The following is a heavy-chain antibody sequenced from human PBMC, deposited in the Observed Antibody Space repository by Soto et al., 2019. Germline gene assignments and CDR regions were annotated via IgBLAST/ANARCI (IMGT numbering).Heavy chain of an antibody. CDR2: ISGSGGST. CDR3: AKGYSYGSILTNYDY. CDR1: GFTFSSYV. V-gene: IGHV3-23*01. D-gene: IGHD5-18*01. J-gene: IGHJ4*02. Sequence: EVQLLESGGGLVQPGGSLRLSCAASGFTFSSYVMSWVRQAPGKGLEWVSAISGSGGSTYYADSVKGRFTISRDNSKNTLYLQRNSLRAEDTAVYYCAKGYSYGSILTNYDYWGQGTLVTVSS.